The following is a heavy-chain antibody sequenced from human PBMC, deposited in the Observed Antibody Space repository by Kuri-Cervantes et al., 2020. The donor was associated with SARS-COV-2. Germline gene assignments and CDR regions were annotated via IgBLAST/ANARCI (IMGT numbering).Heavy chain of an antibody. Sequence: GGSLRLSCAASGFTFSSYSMNWVRQAPGKGLVWVSRINSDGSSTSYADSVKGRFTISRDNAKNTLYLQMNSLRAEDTAVYYCAREYGDYEDAFDIWGQGTMVTVSS. CDR1: GFTFSSYS. CDR2: INSDGSST. CDR3: AREYGDYEDAFDI. V-gene: IGHV3-74*01. J-gene: IGHJ3*02. D-gene: IGHD4-17*01.